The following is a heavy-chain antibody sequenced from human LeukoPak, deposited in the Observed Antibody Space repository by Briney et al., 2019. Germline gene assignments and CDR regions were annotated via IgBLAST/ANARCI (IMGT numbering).Heavy chain of an antibody. CDR1: GGSISSGSYY. D-gene: IGHD2-21*01. J-gene: IGHJ5*02. V-gene: IGHV4-61*02. CDR3: ARSKIGWFDP. CDR2: IYTSGST. Sequence: PSETLSLTCTVSGGSISSGSYYWSWIRQPAGKGLEWIGRIYTSGSTNYNPSLKSRVTISVDTSKNQFSLKLSSVTAADTAVYYCARSKIGWFDPWGQGTLVTVSS.